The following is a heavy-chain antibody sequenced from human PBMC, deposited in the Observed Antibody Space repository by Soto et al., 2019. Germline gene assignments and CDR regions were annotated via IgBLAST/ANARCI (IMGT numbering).Heavy chain of an antibody. CDR1: GFTFSSSW. CDR3: ARGPSGWFGYDY. V-gene: IGHV3-74*01. J-gene: IGHJ4*02. CDR2: INSGATTT. Sequence: GGSLRLSCAASGFTFSSSWMHWVRQGPGKGLVWVSRINSGATTTNYADSVKGRFTISRDNAKNTLYLQMDSLTAEDTAVYYCARGPSGWFGYDYWGQGTLVTVSS. D-gene: IGHD6-19*01.